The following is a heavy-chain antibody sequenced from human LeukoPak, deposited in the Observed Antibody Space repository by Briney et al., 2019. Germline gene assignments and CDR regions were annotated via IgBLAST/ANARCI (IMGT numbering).Heavy chain of an antibody. D-gene: IGHD2-15*01. CDR2: INSVATSP. CDR1: GFTFSRYW. J-gene: IGHJ5*02. Sequence: GGSLRLSCEASGFTFSRYWMHWVRQVPGKGLEWLSRINSVATSPTYADSVKGRFTISRDNSKNTLYLQMNSLRAEDTAVYYCAKDAIVVVVAATPGWFDPWGQGTLVTVSS. CDR3: AKDAIVVVVAATPGWFDP. V-gene: IGHV3-74*03.